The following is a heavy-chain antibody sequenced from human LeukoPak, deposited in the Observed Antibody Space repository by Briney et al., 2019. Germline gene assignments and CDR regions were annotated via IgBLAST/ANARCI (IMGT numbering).Heavy chain of an antibody. CDR2: ISGSGGST. Sequence: PGGSLRLSCAASGFTFSSYSMNWVRQAPGQGLAWVSAISGSGGSTYYADSVKGRFPIPRDNSKNTLYLQMNSLRAEDTAVYYCAKDQSLWFGESSCFDYWGQGTLVTVSS. J-gene: IGHJ4*02. D-gene: IGHD3-10*01. CDR1: GFTFSSYS. V-gene: IGHV3-23*01. CDR3: AKDQSLWFGESSCFDY.